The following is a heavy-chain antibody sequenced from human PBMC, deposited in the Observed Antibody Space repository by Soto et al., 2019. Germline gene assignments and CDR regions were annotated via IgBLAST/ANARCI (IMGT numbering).Heavy chain of an antibody. J-gene: IGHJ4*02. CDR1: GFTFSSYG. CDR2: ISDGGSSK. CDR3: AKETYYYDSSGYSAPTFDY. Sequence: GGSLRRSCAASGFTFSSYGMHWVRQAPGKGLGWVAVISDGGSSKYYADSVKGRFTISRDNSKNTLYLQMNSLRAEDTAVYYCAKETYYYDSSGYSAPTFDYWGQGTLVTVSS. D-gene: IGHD3-22*01. V-gene: IGHV3-30*18.